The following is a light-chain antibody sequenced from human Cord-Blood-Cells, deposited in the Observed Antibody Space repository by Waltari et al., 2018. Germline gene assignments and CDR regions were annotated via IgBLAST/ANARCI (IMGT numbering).Light chain of an antibody. CDR1: QGISSY. J-gene: IGKJ2*01. Sequence: AIRMTLSPASLSAYTGDRVTITCRASQGISSYLAWYQQKPGKAPKLLIYAASTLQSGVPSRFSGSGSGTDFTLTISCLQSEDFATYYCQQYYSYPYTFGQGTKLEIK. CDR2: AAS. CDR3: QQYYSYPYT. V-gene: IGKV1-8*01.